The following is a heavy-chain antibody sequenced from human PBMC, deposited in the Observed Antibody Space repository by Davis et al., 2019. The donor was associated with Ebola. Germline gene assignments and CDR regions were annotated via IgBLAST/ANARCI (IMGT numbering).Heavy chain of an antibody. Sequence: PGGSLRLSCAASGFTFSSYAMHWVRQAPGKGLEWVAVISYDGSNKYYADSVKGRFTISRHNSKNTLYLQMNSLRAEDTAVYYCARASRGLGGSGDLDYWGQGTLVTVSS. J-gene: IGHJ4*02. CDR3: ARASRGLGGSGDLDY. CDR2: ISYDGSNK. D-gene: IGHD3-10*01. CDR1: GFTFSSYA. V-gene: IGHV3-30*14.